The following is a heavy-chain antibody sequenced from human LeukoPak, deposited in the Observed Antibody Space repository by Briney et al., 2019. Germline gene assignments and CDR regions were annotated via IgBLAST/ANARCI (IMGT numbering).Heavy chain of an antibody. CDR1: GGSFSSYY. CDR3: TRSETGDDTFDI. V-gene: IGHV4-4*08. CDR2: MYDSGST. Sequence: SETLSLTCTVSGGSFSSYYWSWIRQPPGKGLELIGYMYDSGSTYYNPSLKSRVTISVDTSKNQFSLKLSSLTATDTAVYYCTRSETGDDTFDIWGQGTMVTVSS. J-gene: IGHJ3*02. D-gene: IGHD7-27*01.